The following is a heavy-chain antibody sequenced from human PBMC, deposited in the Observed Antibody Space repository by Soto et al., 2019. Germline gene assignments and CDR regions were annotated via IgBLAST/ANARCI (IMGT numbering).Heavy chain of an antibody. CDR2: LSFDGSMR. CDR3: ARDRHNSGWGDALDI. Sequence: QVQLVESGGGVVQPGRSLRLSCADSGLTFRNYAMHWVRQAPGKGLEWVAILSFDGSMRSYADSVRGRFTISRDNSKNTLYLQMNSLRAEDTAVYYCARDRHNSGWGDALDIWGQGTMVTVSS. CDR1: GLTFRNYA. V-gene: IGHV3-30-3*01. J-gene: IGHJ3*02. D-gene: IGHD6-19*01.